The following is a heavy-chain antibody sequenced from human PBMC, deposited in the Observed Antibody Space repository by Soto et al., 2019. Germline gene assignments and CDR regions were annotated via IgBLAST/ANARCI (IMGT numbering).Heavy chain of an antibody. CDR2: IIPIFGTA. J-gene: IGHJ4*02. Sequence: AVKVSCKACGGTFSNYAISWVRQAPGQGLEWMGGIIPIFGTANYAQKFQGRVTITADESTSTAYMELSSLRSEDTAVYYCAKEYYYDSSGFGRYFDYWGQGTLVTVSS. D-gene: IGHD3-22*01. V-gene: IGHV1-69*13. CDR3: AKEYYYDSSGFGRYFDY. CDR1: GGTFSNYA.